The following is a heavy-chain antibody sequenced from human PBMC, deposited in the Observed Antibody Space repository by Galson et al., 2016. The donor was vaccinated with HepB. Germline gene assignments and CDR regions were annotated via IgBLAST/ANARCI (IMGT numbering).Heavy chain of an antibody. CDR1: GFTFSQFE. CDR2: IISRRTSM. D-gene: IGHD3-3*01. CDR3: ARDRGSYDLWSAFPTVAMDV. V-gene: IGHV3-48*03. Sequence: SLRLSCAPSGFTFSQFEMNWDRQTPGKGLEWISYIISRRTSMDYASFVKHRFTISRDNTQNSLYFHMTGLGAKDAAVYYCARDRGSYDLWSAFPTVAMDVWGQGTTVTVSS. J-gene: IGHJ6*02.